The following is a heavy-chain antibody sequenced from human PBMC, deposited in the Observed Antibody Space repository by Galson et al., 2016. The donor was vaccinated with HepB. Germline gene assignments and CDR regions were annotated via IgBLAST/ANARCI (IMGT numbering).Heavy chain of an antibody. CDR3: ARDGRFLECLVWFDS. D-gene: IGHD3-3*01. CDR1: GYTFSNYG. V-gene: IGHV1-18*01. J-gene: IGHJ5*01. Sequence: SVKVSCKASGYTFSNYGISWVRQAPGQGLEWMGWVSAYKGDTNYAHKFQGRVTMTTDRSTSTAYMEVRSMRSDDTAVYDCARDGRFLECLVWFDSWVQGTLVIVSS. CDR2: VSAYKGDT.